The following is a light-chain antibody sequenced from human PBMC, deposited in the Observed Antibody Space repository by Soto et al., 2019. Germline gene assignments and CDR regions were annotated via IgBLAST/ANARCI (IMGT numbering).Light chain of an antibody. CDR2: AAS. CDR3: LQDYNYPQT. CDR1: QSVSGW. Sequence: IEVTQSTSTLSATAGDTVTVTCQASQSVSGWLAWYQQKPGKAPKLLIYAASSLQSGVPSRFSGSGSGTDFTLTISSLQPEDFATYYCLQDYNYPQTFGQGTKVDIK. J-gene: IGKJ1*01. V-gene: IGKV1-6*01.